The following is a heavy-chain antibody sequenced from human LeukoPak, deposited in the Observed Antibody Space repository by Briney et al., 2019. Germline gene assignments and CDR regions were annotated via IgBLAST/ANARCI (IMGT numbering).Heavy chain of an antibody. J-gene: IGHJ4*02. CDR1: GFTFSSYG. V-gene: IGHV3-30*18. CDR2: ISYDGNNK. CDR3: AKDLSEAPDY. Sequence: PGGSLRLSCAASGFTFSSYGMHWVRQAPGKGLEWVAVISYDGNNKYYADSVKGRFTISRDNPKNTLYLQMNSLRAEDTAVYYCAKDLSEAPDYWGQGTLVTVSS.